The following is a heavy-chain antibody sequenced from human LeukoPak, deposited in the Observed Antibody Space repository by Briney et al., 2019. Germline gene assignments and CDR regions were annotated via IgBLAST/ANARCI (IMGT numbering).Heavy chain of an antibody. D-gene: IGHD2-15*01. CDR3: ARDRYPNSGGSCYF. Sequence: ASVKVSCKASGYTFTTYGISWVRQAPGQGLEWMGWISAYNGNTDYAQKLQGRVTMATDTSTSTAYMELRSLRSDDTAVYYCARDRYPNSGGSCYFWGQGTLVAVSS. V-gene: IGHV1-18*01. CDR1: GYTFTTYG. CDR2: ISAYNGNT. J-gene: IGHJ4*02.